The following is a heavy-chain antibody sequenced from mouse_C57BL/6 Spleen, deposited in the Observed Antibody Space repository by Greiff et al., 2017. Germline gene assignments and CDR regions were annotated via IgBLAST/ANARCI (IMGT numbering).Heavy chain of an antibody. CDR2: ISSGSSTI. Sequence: EVQVVESGGGLVKPGGSLKLSCAASGFTFSDYGMHWVRQAPEKGLEWVAYISSGSSTIYYADTVKGRFTISRDNAKNTLFLQMTSLRSEDTAMYYCAREGIYYGNYNGVAYWGQGTLVTVSA. J-gene: IGHJ3*01. CDR3: AREGIYYGNYNGVAY. CDR1: GFTFSDYG. V-gene: IGHV5-17*01. D-gene: IGHD2-1*01.